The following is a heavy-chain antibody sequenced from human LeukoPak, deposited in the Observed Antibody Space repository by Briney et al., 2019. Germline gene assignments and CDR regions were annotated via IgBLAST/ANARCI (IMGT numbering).Heavy chain of an antibody. V-gene: IGHV3-53*01. Sequence: GGSLRLSCAASGFTVSSNYMSWVRQAPGKGLEWVSVIYSGGSTYYADSVKGRFTISRDNSKNTLYLQMNSLRAEDTAVYYCAKVPDFWSGYYSWFDPWGQGTLVTVSS. CDR1: GFTVSSNY. J-gene: IGHJ5*02. CDR2: IYSGGST. CDR3: AKVPDFWSGYYSWFDP. D-gene: IGHD3-3*01.